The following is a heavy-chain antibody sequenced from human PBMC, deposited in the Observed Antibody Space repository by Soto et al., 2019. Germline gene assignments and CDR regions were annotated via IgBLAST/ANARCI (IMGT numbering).Heavy chain of an antibody. Sequence: QVQLVQSGAEVKKPGSSVKVSCKASGGTFSSYAISWVRQAPGQGLEWMGGIIPIFGTANYAQKFQGRVTSTADESTSTDYMELSSMRSEDTAVYYCARGRPITFGGVIVSLDWFDPWGQGTLVTVSS. CDR1: GGTFSSYA. CDR2: IIPIFGTA. D-gene: IGHD3-16*02. V-gene: IGHV1-69*12. J-gene: IGHJ5*02. CDR3: ARGRPITFGGVIVSLDWFDP.